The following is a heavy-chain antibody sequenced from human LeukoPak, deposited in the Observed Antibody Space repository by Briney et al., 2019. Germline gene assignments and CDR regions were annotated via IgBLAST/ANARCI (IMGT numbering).Heavy chain of an antibody. CDR2: INHSGST. CDR1: GGSISSSSYY. J-gene: IGHJ5*02. CDR3: ARGSYDFWSGYYFDP. Sequence: SETLSLTCTVSGGSISSSSYYWSWIRQPPGKGLEWIGEINHSGSTNYNPSLKSRVTISVDTSKNQFSLKLSSVTAADTAVYYCARGSYDFWSGYYFDPWGQGTLVTVSS. D-gene: IGHD3-3*01. V-gene: IGHV4-39*07.